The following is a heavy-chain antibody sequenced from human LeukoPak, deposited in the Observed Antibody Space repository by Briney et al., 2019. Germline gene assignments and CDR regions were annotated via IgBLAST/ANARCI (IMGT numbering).Heavy chain of an antibody. Sequence: ASVKVSCKASGYTFTIYDINWVRQAPGQGLEWMGWVSAYNGATNYAQNFQDRVTMTTDTPTTTAYMELRSLRSDDTAVYYCARVDLYYDSSGYSQAANDYWGQGTLVTVSS. CDR2: VSAYNGAT. CDR3: ARVDLYYDSSGYSQAANDY. V-gene: IGHV1-18*01. J-gene: IGHJ4*02. CDR1: GYTFTIYD. D-gene: IGHD3-22*01.